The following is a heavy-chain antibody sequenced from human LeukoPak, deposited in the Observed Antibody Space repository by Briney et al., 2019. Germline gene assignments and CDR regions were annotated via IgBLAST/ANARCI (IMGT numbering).Heavy chain of an antibody. D-gene: IGHD2-15*01. CDR2: ISAYNGNT. J-gene: IGHJ5*02. CDR3: ARAGVGPTRSFDP. V-gene: IGHV1-18*01. CDR1: GYTFTSYG. Sequence: GASLRLSCTASGYTFTSYGINWVRQAPGQGLECIAWISAYNGNTNYAQKLQGRVTMTTDTSTSTAYIEMRSLRSDDTAVYYCARAGVGPTRSFDPWGQGTLVTVSS.